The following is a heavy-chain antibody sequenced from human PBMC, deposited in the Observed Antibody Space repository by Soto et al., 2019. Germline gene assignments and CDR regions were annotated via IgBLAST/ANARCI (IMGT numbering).Heavy chain of an antibody. J-gene: IGHJ5*02. CDR1: GGSISSGGYS. V-gene: IGHV4-30-2*01. Sequence: QLQLQESGSGLVKPSQTLSLTCAVSGGSISSGGYSWSWIRQPPGKGLECIGYIYHSGSTYYNPSLKSRVTLAVDRSKNQFSRKLSSVTAADTAVYYCASRPPYYYGSGSYGFDPWGQGTLVTVSS. CDR3: ASRPPYYYGSGSYGFDP. CDR2: IYHSGST. D-gene: IGHD3-10*01.